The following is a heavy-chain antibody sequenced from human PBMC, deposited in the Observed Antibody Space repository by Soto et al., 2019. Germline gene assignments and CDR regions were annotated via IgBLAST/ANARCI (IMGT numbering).Heavy chain of an antibody. CDR1: GYTFTSYY. V-gene: IGHV1-46*01. Sequence: QVQLVQSGAEVKKPGASVKGSCKASGYTFTSYYMHWVRQAPGQGLEWMEIINPSGGSTSYAQKFQGRVPMTRNTSSSTVYLELSSLRSEDTAVYYCARQARYCTNGVCSAYGMDVWGQGTTVTVSS. J-gene: IGHJ6*02. CDR3: ARQARYCTNGVCSAYGMDV. CDR2: INPSGGST. D-gene: IGHD2-8*01.